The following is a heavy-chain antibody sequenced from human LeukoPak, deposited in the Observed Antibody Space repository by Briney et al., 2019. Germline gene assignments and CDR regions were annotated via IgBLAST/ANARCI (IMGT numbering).Heavy chain of an antibody. V-gene: IGHV3-64*01. J-gene: IGHJ4*02. Sequence: GGSLRLSCAASGFTFSSYAMHWVRQAPGKGLEYVSAISSNGGSTYYANSVKGRFTISRDNSKNTLYLQMGSLRAEDMAVYYCARDFEGIFDYWGQGTLVTVSS. D-gene: IGHD3-9*01. CDR3: ARDFEGIFDY. CDR1: GFTFSSYA. CDR2: ISSNGGST.